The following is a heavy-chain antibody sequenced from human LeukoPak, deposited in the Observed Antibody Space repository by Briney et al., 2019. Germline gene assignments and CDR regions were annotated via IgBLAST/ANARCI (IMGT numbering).Heavy chain of an antibody. V-gene: IGHV4-59*01. D-gene: IGHD2-8*01. Sequence: SETLSLTCTVSGGSIRGYYGSWLPQPPGKRREWIGYIYYSGSTNYNPSLKSRVTISVDTSKNQFSLNLSSVTAADTAVYYCARDRGIVPDAFDIWGQGTMVTVSS. CDR2: IYYSGST. J-gene: IGHJ3*02. CDR3: ARDRGIVPDAFDI. CDR1: GGSIRGYY.